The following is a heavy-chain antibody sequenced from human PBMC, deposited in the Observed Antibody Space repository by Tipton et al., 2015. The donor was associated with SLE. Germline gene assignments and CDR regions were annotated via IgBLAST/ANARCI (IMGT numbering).Heavy chain of an antibody. CDR2: IYYSGST. J-gene: IGHJ3*02. Sequence: TLSLTCAVYGGSFSGYYWSWIRQPPGKGLEWIGYIYYSGSTNYNPSLKSRVTISVDTSKNQFSLKLSSVTAADTAVYYCARGESSSNSAFDIWGQGTMVTVSS. V-gene: IGHV4-59*07. CDR3: ARGESSSNSAFDI. CDR1: GGSFSGYY. D-gene: IGHD6-6*01.